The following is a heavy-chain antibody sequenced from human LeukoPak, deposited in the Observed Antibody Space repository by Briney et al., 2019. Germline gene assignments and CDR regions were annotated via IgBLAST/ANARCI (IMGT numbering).Heavy chain of an antibody. V-gene: IGHV1-46*01. J-gene: IGHJ3*02. CDR2: INPSGGST. Sequence: GASVKVSCKASGYTFTSYYMHWVRQAPGQGLEWMGIINPSGGSTSYAQKFQGRVTMTRDMSTSTVYMELSSLRSEDTAVYYCARDFIPSSRYCSSTSCYSAFDIWGQGTMVTVSS. D-gene: IGHD2-2*01. CDR3: ARDFIPSSRYCSSTSCYSAFDI. CDR1: GYTFTSYY.